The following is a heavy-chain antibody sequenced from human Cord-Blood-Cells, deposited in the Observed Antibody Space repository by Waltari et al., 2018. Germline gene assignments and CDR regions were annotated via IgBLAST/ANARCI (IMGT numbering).Heavy chain of an antibody. V-gene: IGHV3-23*01. J-gene: IGHJ4*02. Sequence: EVQLLESGGGLVQPGGSLRLSCAASGFTFTNSAMSWVRWAPGKGMEWVSAISGSGGRTYDADSVKGRFIISRDNSKNTLYLQMNSLRAEDTAVYYCAKDLEGSSWYELDYWGQGTLVTVSS. D-gene: IGHD6-13*01. CDR3: AKDLEGSSWYELDY. CDR1: GFTFTNSA. CDR2: ISGSGGRT.